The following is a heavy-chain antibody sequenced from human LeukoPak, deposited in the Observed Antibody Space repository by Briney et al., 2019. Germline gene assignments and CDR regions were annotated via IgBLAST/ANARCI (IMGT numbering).Heavy chain of an antibody. CDR2: INPNSGGT. V-gene: IGHV1-2*02. D-gene: IGHD6-6*01. CDR1: GYTFTSYG. Sequence: GASVKVSCKASGYTFTSYGISWVRQAPGQGLEWMGWINPNSGGTNYAQKFQGRVTMTRDTSISTAYMELSRLRSDDTAVYYCARGMWGYSSSSPWGNYWGQGTLVTVSS. CDR3: ARGMWGYSSSSPWGNY. J-gene: IGHJ4*02.